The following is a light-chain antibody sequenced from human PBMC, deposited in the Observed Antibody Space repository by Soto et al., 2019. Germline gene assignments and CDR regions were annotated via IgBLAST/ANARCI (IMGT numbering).Light chain of an antibody. CDR1: QSVSSRS. V-gene: IGKV3-20*01. CDR2: GAS. J-gene: IGKJ1*01. CDR3: QQYGSSLWT. Sequence: EIVLTQSPGTLSLSPGERATLSCRASQSVSSRSLAWYQQKPGQAPRLRVYGASSRATGVPDRFRGSGFGTDFTLTITRLEPEDFAVYYCQQYGSSLWTFGLGTKVDIK.